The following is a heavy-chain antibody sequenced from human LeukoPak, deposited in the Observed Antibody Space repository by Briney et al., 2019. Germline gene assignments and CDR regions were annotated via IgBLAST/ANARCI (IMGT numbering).Heavy chain of an antibody. Sequence: SSETLSLTCTVSGGSISNYYCSWIRQPPGKGLEWIGYIYHSGSTNYNPSLESRVTISIDMSKNQFSLKVSSVTAADTAVYYCARERRDGNNWIDYWGQGTLVTVSS. CDR1: GGSISNYY. J-gene: IGHJ4*02. CDR2: IYHSGST. D-gene: IGHD5-24*01. V-gene: IGHV4-59*01. CDR3: ARERRDGNNWIDY.